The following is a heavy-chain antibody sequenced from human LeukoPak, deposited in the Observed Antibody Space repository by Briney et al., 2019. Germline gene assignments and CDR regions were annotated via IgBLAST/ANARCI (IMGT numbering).Heavy chain of an antibody. V-gene: IGHV4-59*08. D-gene: IGHD2/OR15-2a*01. CDR1: GGSISSYY. CDR3: AGHHPRNTVDF. J-gene: IGHJ4*02. CDR2: IYYSGST. Sequence: SETLSLTCTVSGGSISSYYWSWIRQPPAKGLEWIGYIYYSGSTNYNPPLKSRVTISVDTSKNQFSLKLSSVTAADTAVYYCAGHHPRNTVDFWGQGTLVTVSS.